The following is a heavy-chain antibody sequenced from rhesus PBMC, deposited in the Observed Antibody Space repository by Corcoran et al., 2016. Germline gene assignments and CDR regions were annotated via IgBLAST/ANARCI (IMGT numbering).Heavy chain of an antibody. CDR1: GFTFSSSC. V-gene: IGHV3S5*01. CDR3: AKGSSGWYYFDY. Sequence: EVQLVESGRCLVQPGGSLTLSCAPSGFTFSSSCMSWVRQAPGKGLEWVSYISNGGGSTYYADSVKGRVTISRDNSKNTLSLQMNSLRAEDTAVYYCAKGSSGWYYFDYWGQGVLVTVSS. CDR2: ISNGGGST. J-gene: IGHJ4*01. D-gene: IGHD6-31*01.